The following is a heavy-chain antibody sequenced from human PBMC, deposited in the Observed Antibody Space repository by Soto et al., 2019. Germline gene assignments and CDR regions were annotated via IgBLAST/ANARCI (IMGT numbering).Heavy chain of an antibody. Sequence: EVPLVESGGGLVQPGGSLRLSCAASGFTFSSYAMHWVRQAPGKGLEYVSAISSNGGSTYYANSVKGRFTISRDNSKNTLYLQMGSLRAEDMAVYYSARGIVATYGMDVWGQGTTVTVSS. CDR3: ARGIVATYGMDV. CDR2: ISSNGGST. J-gene: IGHJ6*02. V-gene: IGHV3-64*01. CDR1: GFTFSSYA. D-gene: IGHD5-12*01.